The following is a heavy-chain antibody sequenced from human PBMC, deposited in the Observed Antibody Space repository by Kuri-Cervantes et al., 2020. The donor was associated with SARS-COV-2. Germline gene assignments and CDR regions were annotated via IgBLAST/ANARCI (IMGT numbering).Heavy chain of an antibody. Sequence: GGSLRLSCAASGFTFSSYAMHWVRQAPGKGLEWVAVISYDGSNKYYADSVKGRFTISRDNSKNTLYLQMNSPRAEDTAVYYCARDSYYGSGSYPNHYYYGMDVWGQGTTVTVSS. CDR1: GFTFSSYA. J-gene: IGHJ6*02. D-gene: IGHD3-10*01. CDR3: ARDSYYGSGSYPNHYYYGMDV. CDR2: ISYDGSNK. V-gene: IGHV3-30-3*01.